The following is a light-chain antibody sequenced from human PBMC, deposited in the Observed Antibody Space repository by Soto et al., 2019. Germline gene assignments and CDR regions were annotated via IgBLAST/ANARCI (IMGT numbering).Light chain of an antibody. V-gene: IGLV2-14*01. CDR1: SSDVGGYNY. Sequence: QSALTQPASVSGSPGQSITISCTGTSSDVGGYNYVSWYQQHPGKAHKLMIYEVSNRPSGVSTRFSGSKSGNTASLTNSGLQAEDEADYYCSSYTSSSTVVFGGGTKVPVL. CDR3: SSYTSSSTVV. J-gene: IGLJ2*01. CDR2: EVS.